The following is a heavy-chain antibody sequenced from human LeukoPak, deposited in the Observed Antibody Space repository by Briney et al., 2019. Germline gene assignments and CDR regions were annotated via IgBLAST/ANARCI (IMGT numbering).Heavy chain of an antibody. CDR2: IDPSDSYT. J-gene: IGHJ5*02. CDR1: GYSFTSYW. CDR3: ARVYCSGGSCYVSWFDP. D-gene: IGHD2-15*01. Sequence: GESLKISCKGSGYSFTSYWISWVRQMPGKGLEWMGRIDPSDSYTNYSPSFQGHVTISADKSIGTAYLQWSSLKASDTAMYYCARVYCSGGSCYVSWFDPWGQGTLVTVSS. V-gene: IGHV5-10-1*01.